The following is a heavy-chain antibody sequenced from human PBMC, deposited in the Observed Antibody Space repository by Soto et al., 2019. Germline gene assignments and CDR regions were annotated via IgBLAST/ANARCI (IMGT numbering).Heavy chain of an antibody. CDR1: GGSVSSGGFS. J-gene: IGHJ4*02. V-gene: IGHV4-30-2*01. Sequence: QLQLQESGSGLVKPSQTLSLTCTVSGGSVSSGGFSWSWIRQPPGKGLEWIGYIYPSGSTYYKPSLKSRVTISLDRSKNQFSLKLTSVTAADSAVCYCARGGDYYFDSWGQGTLVTVSS. CDR3: ARGGDYYFDS. D-gene: IGHD2-21*01. CDR2: IYPSGST.